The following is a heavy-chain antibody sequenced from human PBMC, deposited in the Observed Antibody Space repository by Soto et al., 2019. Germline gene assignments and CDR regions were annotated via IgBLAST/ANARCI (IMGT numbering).Heavy chain of an antibody. D-gene: IGHD3-10*01. CDR2: IYHSWST. Sequence: MSGGVYSLSWIRQPPGKGLEWIGYIYHSWSTYYNPSLKTRVTISVDRSKNQFSLKLSSVTAADTALYYCARLEIYYGSEIPGWFDPWGQGTLVTVSS. J-gene: IGHJ5*02. V-gene: IGHV4-30-2*01. CDR1: MSGGVYS. CDR3: ARLEIYYGSEIPGWFDP.